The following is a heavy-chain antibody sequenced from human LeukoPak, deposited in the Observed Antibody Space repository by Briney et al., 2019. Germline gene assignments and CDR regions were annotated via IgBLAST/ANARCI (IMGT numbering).Heavy chain of an antibody. CDR1: GFTFSSYG. V-gene: IGHV3-30*18. D-gene: IGHD2-2*01. Sequence: QSGRSLRLSCAASGFTFSSYGMHWVRQAPGKGLEWVAVISYDGSNKYYADSVKGRFTISRDNPKNTLYLQMNSLRAEDTAVYYCAKQWGCSSTSCSSSYYYYGMDVWGQGTTVTVSS. CDR2: ISYDGSNK. J-gene: IGHJ6*02. CDR3: AKQWGCSSTSCSSSYYYYGMDV.